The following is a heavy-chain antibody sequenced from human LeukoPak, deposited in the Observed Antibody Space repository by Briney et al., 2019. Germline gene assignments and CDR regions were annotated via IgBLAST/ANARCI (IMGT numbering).Heavy chain of an antibody. Sequence: GGSLRLSCAASGFTFSDYYMSWIRQAPGKGLEWVSYISSSGSTKYYADSVKGRFTISRDNAKNSLYLQMNSLRAEDTAVYYCAKSWSSSSYYYYYYMDVWGKGTTVTVSS. V-gene: IGHV3-11*04. CDR3: AKSWSSSSYYYYYYMDV. CDR2: ISSSGSTK. D-gene: IGHD6-6*01. CDR1: GFTFSDYY. J-gene: IGHJ6*03.